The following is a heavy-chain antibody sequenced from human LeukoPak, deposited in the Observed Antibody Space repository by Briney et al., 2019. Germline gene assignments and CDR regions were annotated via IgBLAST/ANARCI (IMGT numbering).Heavy chain of an antibody. CDR2: INDVGSDS. Sequence: PGGSLRLSCAASGFTFSAYWMHWVRQAPGKGLVWVGRINDVGSDSTYVDSVKGRFTISRDNAKNTLYLRMNNLRAEDTAVYYCAGVKVAGTRSFDYWGQGTLATVSS. J-gene: IGHJ4*02. V-gene: IGHV3-74*01. CDR3: AGVKVAGTRSFDY. CDR1: GFTFSAYW. D-gene: IGHD6-19*01.